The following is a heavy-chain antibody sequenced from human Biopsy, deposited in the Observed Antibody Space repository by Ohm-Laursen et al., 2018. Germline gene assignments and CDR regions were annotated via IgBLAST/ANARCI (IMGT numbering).Heavy chain of an antibody. CDR2: IYYTGST. J-gene: IGHJ2*01. Sequence: SETLSLTCTVSGDSISGYYWSWIRQPPGKGLEWIGHIYYTGSTDYNPSLQSRVTISVDTSKNHFSLRLRSVTPADTAIYYCARDRGYYSDRTVPGFFDIWARDTLFTVSS. V-gene: IGHV4-59*01. D-gene: IGHD3-22*01. CDR1: GDSISGYY. CDR3: ARDRGYYSDRTVPGFFDI.